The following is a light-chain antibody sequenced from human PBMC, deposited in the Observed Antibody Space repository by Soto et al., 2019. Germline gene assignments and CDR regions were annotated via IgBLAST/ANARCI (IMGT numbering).Light chain of an antibody. J-gene: IGLJ2*01. CDR3: SSYTSSSTLVV. CDR2: DVT. Sequence: QSVLTQPASVSGSRGQSITIACTGTSSDVGTYDYVSWYQQHPGKAPKLMIYDVTNRPSGVSNRYSGSKSGNTASLTISGLQAEDEADYYCSSYTSSSTLVVFGGGTKLTVL. CDR1: SSDVGTYDY. V-gene: IGLV2-14*01.